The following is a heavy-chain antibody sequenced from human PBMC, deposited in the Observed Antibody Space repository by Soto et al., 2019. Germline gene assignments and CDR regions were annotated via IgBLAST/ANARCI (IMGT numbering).Heavy chain of an antibody. CDR1: GGSFSDYY. D-gene: IGHD4-17*01. CDR2: IKHSGTT. J-gene: IGHJ4*02. Sequence: QVQLEQCGAGLLKPSETLSLTCAVYGGSFSDYYWTWIRQPPGKGLEWIGEIKHSGTTTHNPSLKSRVTMSVDTSKKQFSLNLTSVPAADTAIYYCARGGRLRSPFGYWGQGILVTVSS. V-gene: IGHV4-34*02. CDR3: ARGGRLRSPFGY.